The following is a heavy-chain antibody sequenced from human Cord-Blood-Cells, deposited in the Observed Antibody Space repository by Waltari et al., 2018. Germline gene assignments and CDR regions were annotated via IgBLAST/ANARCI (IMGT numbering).Heavy chain of an antibody. CDR3: ARRIGYCSSTSCYKGWYFDL. V-gene: IGHV5-51*01. D-gene: IGHD2-2*02. J-gene: IGHJ2*01. CDR2: IYPGDSDT. CDR1: GYSFTSYW. Sequence: EVQLVQSGAEVKKPGESLKISCKGSGYSFTSYWIGWVRQMPGKGLEWMGIIYPGDSDTRDGPSFQGQVTISADKSISTAYLQWSSLKASDTAMYYCARRIGYCSSTSCYKGWYFDLWGRGTLVTVSS.